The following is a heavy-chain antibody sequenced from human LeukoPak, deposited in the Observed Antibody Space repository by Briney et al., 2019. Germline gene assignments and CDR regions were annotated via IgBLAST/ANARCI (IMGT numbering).Heavy chain of an antibody. CDR1: GFIFSSYG. J-gene: IGHJ4*02. V-gene: IGHV3-30*03. CDR3: AREMGTTSDS. D-gene: IGHD1-7*01. CDR2: ISYVGSDK. Sequence: PGGSLRLSCAASGFIFSSYGMHWVRQAPGKGLEWVAVISYVGSDKYYTDSVRGRFTISRDNAKNSLYLQMSGLRDEDTAVYYCAREMGTTSDSWGQGTLVTVSS.